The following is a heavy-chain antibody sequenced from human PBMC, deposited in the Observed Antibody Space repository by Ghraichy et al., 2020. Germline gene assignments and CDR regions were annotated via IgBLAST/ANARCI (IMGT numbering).Heavy chain of an antibody. Sequence: GGSLRLSCAASGFTFSSYSMNWVRQAPGKGLEWVSYISSSSSTIYYADSVKGRFTISRDNAKNSLYLQMNSLRDEDTAVYYCARERYCGGDCYPAGTFDLWGRGTLVTVSS. CDR1: GFTFSSYS. CDR3: ARERYCGGDCYPAGTFDL. V-gene: IGHV3-48*02. D-gene: IGHD2-21*02. J-gene: IGHJ2*01. CDR2: ISSSSSTI.